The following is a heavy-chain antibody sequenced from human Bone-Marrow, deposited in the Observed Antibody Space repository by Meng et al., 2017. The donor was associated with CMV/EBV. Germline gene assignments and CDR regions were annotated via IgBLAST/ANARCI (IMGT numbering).Heavy chain of an antibody. CDR2: IYYSGST. Sequence: ESLKISCAASGFTVSSNEMSWVRQAPGKGLEWIGSIYYSGSTYYNPSLKSRVTISVDTSKNQFSLKLSSVTAADMAVYYCARLSYYYDSSGYFFDYWGQGTLVTVSS. CDR1: GFTVSSNE. D-gene: IGHD3-22*01. J-gene: IGHJ4*02. CDR3: ARLSYYYDSSGYFFDY. V-gene: IGHV4-59*05.